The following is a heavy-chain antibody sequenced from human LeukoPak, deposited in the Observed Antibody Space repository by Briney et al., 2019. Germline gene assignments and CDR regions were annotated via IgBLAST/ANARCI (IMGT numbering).Heavy chain of an antibody. V-gene: IGHV3-21*01. CDR1: GFTFSSYS. J-gene: IGHJ4*02. Sequence: GGSLRLSCAASGFTFSSYSMNWVRQAPGKGLEWVSSISSSSSYIYYADSVKGRFTISRDNAKNSLYLQMNSLRAEDTAVYYCAGGRGLPGPLDYWGQGTLVTVYS. CDR3: AGGRGLPGPLDY. D-gene: IGHD3-10*01. CDR2: ISSSSSYI.